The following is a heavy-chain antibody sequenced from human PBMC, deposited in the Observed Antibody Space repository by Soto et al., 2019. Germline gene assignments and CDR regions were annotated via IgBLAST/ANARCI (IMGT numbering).Heavy chain of an antibody. CDR1: GFSFSTYA. CDR3: AKDNSLHWFDP. V-gene: IGHV3-23*01. J-gene: IGHJ5*02. CDR2: FIGNGGGT. Sequence: EVQLLESGGGLVQPGGSLRLACATSGFSFSTYAMTWVRQAPGKGLEWVSTFIGNGGGTYYADSVKGRFTISRDNSKNTLYLQMDSLRAEDTATYYCAKDNSLHWFDPWGQGTLVTVSS. D-gene: IGHD2-15*01.